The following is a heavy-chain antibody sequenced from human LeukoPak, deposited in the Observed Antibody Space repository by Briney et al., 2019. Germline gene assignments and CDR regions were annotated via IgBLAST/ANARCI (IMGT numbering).Heavy chain of an antibody. J-gene: IGHJ4*02. CDR2: IHYDGSNK. V-gene: IGHV3-30*02. CDR3: ARVWDYGDYFDY. D-gene: IGHD4-17*01. Sequence: GGSLRLSCAASGFTFLSYGMHWVRQAPGKGLEWVAFIHYDGSNKYYADSVKGRFTISRDNAKNSLYLQMNSLRAEDTAVYYCARVWDYGDYFDYWGQGTLVTVSS. CDR1: GFTFLSYG.